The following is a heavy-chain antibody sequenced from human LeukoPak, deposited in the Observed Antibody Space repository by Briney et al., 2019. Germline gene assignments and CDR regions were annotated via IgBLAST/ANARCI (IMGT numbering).Heavy chain of an antibody. V-gene: IGHV3-7*01. D-gene: IGHD1-26*01. CDR2: IKQDGSEK. CDR3: ARDRWELLLYPDAFDI. CDR1: GFTFSSYW. Sequence: GGSLRLSCAASGFTFSSYWMSWVRQAPGKGLEWVANIKQDGSEKYYVDSVKGRFTISRDNAKNSLYLQMNSLRAEDTAVYYCARDRWELLLYPDAFDIWGQGTMVTVSS. J-gene: IGHJ3*02.